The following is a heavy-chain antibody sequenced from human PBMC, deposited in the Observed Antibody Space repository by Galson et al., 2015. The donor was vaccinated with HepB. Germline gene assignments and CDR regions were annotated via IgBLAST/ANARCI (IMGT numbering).Heavy chain of an antibody. Sequence: PLSLTCTVSGGSISSSSYYWGWIRQPPGKGLEWIGSIYYSGSTYYNPSLKSRVTISVDTSKNQFSLKLSSVTAADTAVYYCARAVYYGSGPKTYYYGMDVWGQGTTVTVSS. D-gene: IGHD3-10*01. J-gene: IGHJ6*02. CDR2: IYYSGST. CDR3: ARAVYYGSGPKTYYYGMDV. CDR1: GGSISSSSYY. V-gene: IGHV4-39*07.